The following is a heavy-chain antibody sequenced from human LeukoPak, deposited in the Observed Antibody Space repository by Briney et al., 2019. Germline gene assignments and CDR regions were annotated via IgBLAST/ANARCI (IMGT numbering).Heavy chain of an antibody. CDR1: GGSVSSGSCY. Sequence: SETLSLTCTVSGGSVSSGSCYWSWIRQPPGKGLEWIGYIYYSGSTNYNPSLKSRVTISVDTSKNQFSLKLSSVTAADTAVYYCATSNNYDILTGYLYYFDYWGQGTLVTVSS. CDR2: IYYSGST. D-gene: IGHD3-9*01. V-gene: IGHV4-61*01. J-gene: IGHJ4*02. CDR3: ATSNNYDILTGYLYYFDY.